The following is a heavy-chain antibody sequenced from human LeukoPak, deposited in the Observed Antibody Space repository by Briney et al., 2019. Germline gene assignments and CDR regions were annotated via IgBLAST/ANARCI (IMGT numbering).Heavy chain of an antibody. J-gene: IGHJ4*02. CDR3: TRERRGSYYAFES. CDR1: GFSVSDYS. CDR2: VMSGRGST. D-gene: IGHD3-16*01. V-gene: IGHV3-11*05. Sequence: GGSLRLSCAASGFSVSDYSISWIRQSPGKGPEWISYVMSGRGSTNYADSVKGRFTISRDNAKNSVALQLDGLRADDTAVYFCTRERRGSYYAFESWGQGALVTVSS.